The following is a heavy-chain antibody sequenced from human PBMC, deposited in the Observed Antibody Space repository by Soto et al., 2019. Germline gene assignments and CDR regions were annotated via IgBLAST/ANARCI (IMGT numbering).Heavy chain of an antibody. Sequence: EVQLVESGGGLVQPGGSLRLSCAASGFTVSSNYMSWVRQAPGKGLEWVSVIYSGGSTYYADSVKGRFTISRHNSKNTRYLQMNSLRAEDTAVYYCARVIVVVVAATREWYFDLWGRGTLVTVSS. CDR3: ARVIVVVVAATREWYFDL. CDR2: IYSGGST. J-gene: IGHJ2*01. V-gene: IGHV3-53*04. CDR1: GFTVSSNY. D-gene: IGHD2-15*01.